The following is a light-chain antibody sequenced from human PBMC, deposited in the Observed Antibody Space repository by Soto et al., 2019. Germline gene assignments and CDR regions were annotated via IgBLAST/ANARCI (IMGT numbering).Light chain of an antibody. CDR1: QSVSSY. J-gene: IGKJ1*01. CDR3: QQRGNWPIT. Sequence: EIVLTQSPATLSLSPGERATLSCRASQSVSSYFAWYQQKPGQAPRLLIYDASNRATGIPARFSGSGSGTDFTLTISSLEPEDFAFYYCQQRGNWPITFGQGTKVDIK. V-gene: IGKV3-11*01. CDR2: DAS.